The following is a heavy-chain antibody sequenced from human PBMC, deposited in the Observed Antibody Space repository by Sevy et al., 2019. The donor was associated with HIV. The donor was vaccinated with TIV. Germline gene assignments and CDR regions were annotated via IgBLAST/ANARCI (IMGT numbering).Heavy chain of an antibody. V-gene: IGHV3-30-3*01. J-gene: IGHJ6*02. CDR3: ARPRANYVDHYFFYAMDV. CDR1: GFDFSNYYA. D-gene: IGHD4-17*01. Sequence: GGSLRLSCAASGFDFSNYYAMHWVRQAPGKGLVWVALISYDGSDKYYADSVKGRFTISRDNFKNTLYLQMNSLTTEDTAVYYCARPRANYVDHYFFYAMDVWGQGSTVTVSS. CDR2: ISYDGSDK.